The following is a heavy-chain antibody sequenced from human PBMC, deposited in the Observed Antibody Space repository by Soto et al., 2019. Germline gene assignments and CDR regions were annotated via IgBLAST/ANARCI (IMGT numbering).Heavy chain of an antibody. V-gene: IGHV3-23*01. D-gene: IGHD2-21*02. J-gene: IGHJ3*02. CDR3: AKDRMVTYGLGAFDI. CDR2: ISGSGGNT. CDR1: GFTFSSYA. Sequence: SLRLSCAASGFTFSSYAMGWVRQAPGKGLEWVSLISGSGGNTYYADSVKGRFTISRDNSKNTLYLQMNTLRAEDTALYYCAKDRMVTYGLGAFDILGQGTMVTVSS.